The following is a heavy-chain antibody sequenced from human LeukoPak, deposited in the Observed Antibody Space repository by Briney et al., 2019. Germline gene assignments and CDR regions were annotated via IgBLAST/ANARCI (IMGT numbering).Heavy chain of an antibody. CDR2: IYADGTGT. CDR1: GFTFSNYW. J-gene: IGHJ6*02. Sequence: PGGSLRLSCAASGFTFSNYWMHWVRQVPGKGLVWVSRIYADGTGTTYADSVKGRFTISRDNAKNTLFLQMNSLRVEDTAVYYCARDYSYGMDFWGQGTTVTVSS. CDR3: ARDYSYGMDF. V-gene: IGHV3-74*01.